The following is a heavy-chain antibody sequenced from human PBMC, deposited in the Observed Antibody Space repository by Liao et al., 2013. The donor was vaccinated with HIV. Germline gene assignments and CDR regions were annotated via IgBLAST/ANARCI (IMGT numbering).Heavy chain of an antibody. J-gene: IGHJ6*03. V-gene: IGHV4-4*07. CDR3: ARDWGGYSYGWFYYYTDV. Sequence: QVQLQESGPGLVKPSETLSLTCTVSGGSISSYYWSWIRQPAGKGLEWIGRIHTSGSSDYNPSLKSRVTMSVDTSENQFSLKLSFVTAADTAVYYCARDWGGYSYGWFYYYTDVWGKGTTVTVSS. CDR2: IHTSGSS. CDR1: GGSISSYY. D-gene: IGHD5-18*01.